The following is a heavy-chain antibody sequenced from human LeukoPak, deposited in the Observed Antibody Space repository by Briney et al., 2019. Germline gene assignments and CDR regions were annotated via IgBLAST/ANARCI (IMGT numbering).Heavy chain of an antibody. D-gene: IGHD5-12*01. J-gene: IGHJ5*02. CDR3: AKDARSGYDPSNWFDP. Sequence: PGGSLRLSCAASGFTFSSYAMSWVRQAPGKGLEWVSAISGSGGSTYYADSVKGRFTISRDNSKNTLYLQMNSLRAEDTAVYYCAKDARSGYDPSNWFDPWGQGTLVTVSS. CDR1: GFTFSSYA. CDR2: ISGSGGST. V-gene: IGHV3-23*01.